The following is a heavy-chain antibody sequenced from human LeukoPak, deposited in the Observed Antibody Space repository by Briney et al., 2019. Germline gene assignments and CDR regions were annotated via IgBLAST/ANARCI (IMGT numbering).Heavy chain of an antibody. V-gene: IGHV3-23*01. CDR2: ISGSGGSA. CDR3: AKLGSWYYFDY. Sequence: GGSLRLSCAASGFTFSSYAMSWVRQAPGKGLEWVSAISGSGGSAYYADSVKGRFTISRDNSKNTLYLQMNSLRAEDTAVYYRAKLGSWYYFDYWGQGTLVTVSS. CDR1: GFTFSSYA. D-gene: IGHD6-13*01. J-gene: IGHJ4*02.